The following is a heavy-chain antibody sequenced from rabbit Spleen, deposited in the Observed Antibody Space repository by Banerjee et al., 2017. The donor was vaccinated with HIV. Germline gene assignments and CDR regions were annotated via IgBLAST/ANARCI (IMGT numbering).Heavy chain of an antibody. D-gene: IGHD8-1*01. V-gene: IGHV1S45*01. J-gene: IGHJ4*01. CDR1: GFSFSSGYD. Sequence: QEQLVESGGGLVQPEGSLTLTCTASGFSFSSGYDIVWVRQAPGKGLELIACIGTTAGGTWYASWAKGRFTISKTSSTTVDLKMTSLTAADTATYFCTRDGFGGRSPGLWGPGTLVTVS. CDR3: TRDGFGGRSPGL. CDR2: IGTTAGGT.